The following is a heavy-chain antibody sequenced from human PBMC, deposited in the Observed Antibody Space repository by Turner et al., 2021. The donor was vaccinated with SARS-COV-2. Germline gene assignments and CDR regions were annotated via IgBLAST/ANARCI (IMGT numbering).Heavy chain of an antibody. V-gene: IGHV4-39*01. Sequence: QLQLQESGPGLVKPSDTLSLTCTVSGGSISSSSYYWGWIRQPPGKGLEWIGSIYYSGSTYYNPSLKSRVTISVDTSKNQFSLKLSSVTAADTAVYYCARQPYYYDSSGLYWYFDLWGRGTLVTVSS. CDR1: GGSISSSSYY. CDR3: ARQPYYYDSSGLYWYFDL. CDR2: IYYSGST. J-gene: IGHJ2*01. D-gene: IGHD3-22*01.